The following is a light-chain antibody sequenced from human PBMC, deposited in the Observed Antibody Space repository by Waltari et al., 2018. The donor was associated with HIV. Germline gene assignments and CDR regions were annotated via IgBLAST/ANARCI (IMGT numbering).Light chain of an antibody. J-gene: IGKJ1*01. Sequence: DIQMTQSPSSLSASLGDRVNITCRASQGISNYLAWYQQKPGKVPKLLIFAASTLQSGVPSRFGGSGSGTEFTLTISSLQPEDVATYYCQKYDSAPRTFDQGTKVEIE. CDR2: AAS. V-gene: IGKV1-27*01. CDR1: QGISNY. CDR3: QKYDSAPRT.